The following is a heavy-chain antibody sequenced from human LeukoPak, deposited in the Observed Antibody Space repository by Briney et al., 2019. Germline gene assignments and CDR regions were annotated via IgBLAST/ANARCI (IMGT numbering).Heavy chain of an antibody. D-gene: IGHD6-13*01. CDR2: INSDGSST. V-gene: IGHV3-74*01. Sequence: PGGSLRLSCAASGFTFSSYWMHWVRQAPGKGLVWVSRINSDGSSTSYADSVKGRFTISRDNAKNTLHLQMNSLRAEDTAVYYCARSQGIAAAGPAFDIWGQGTMVTVSS. J-gene: IGHJ3*02. CDR3: ARSQGIAAAGPAFDI. CDR1: GFTFSSYW.